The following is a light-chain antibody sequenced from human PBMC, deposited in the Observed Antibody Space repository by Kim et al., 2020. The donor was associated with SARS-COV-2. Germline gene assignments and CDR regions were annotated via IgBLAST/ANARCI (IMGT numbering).Light chain of an antibody. V-gene: IGLV4-69*01. CDR1: SGHSSDA. CDR3: QTWGTVV. CDR2: LNSDGSH. Sequence: LGPSVKPTCTLSSGHSSDAIAWHQQQPEKGPRYLMKLNSDGSHSKGDGIPDRFSGSSSGAERYLTISSLQSEDEADYYCQTWGTVVFGGGTQLTVL. J-gene: IGLJ2*01.